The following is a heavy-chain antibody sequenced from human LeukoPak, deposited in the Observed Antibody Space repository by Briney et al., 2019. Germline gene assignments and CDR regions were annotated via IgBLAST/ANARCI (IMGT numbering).Heavy chain of an antibody. CDR1: GGTFSSYA. D-gene: IGHD6-13*01. V-gene: IGHV1-2*02. CDR3: ARDSTPSLGNRYYYYMDV. Sequence: ASVKVSCKASGGTFSSYAISWVRQAPGQGLEWMGWINPYTGDTNYGQNFQDKVTMTRDMSVSTVYMELSRLRSDDTAVYYCARDSTPSLGNRYYYYMDVWGKGTTVTVSS. CDR2: INPYTGDT. J-gene: IGHJ6*03.